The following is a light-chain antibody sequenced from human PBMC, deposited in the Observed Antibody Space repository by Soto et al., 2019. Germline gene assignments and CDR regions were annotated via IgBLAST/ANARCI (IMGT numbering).Light chain of an antibody. CDR1: QTSSSW. CDR3: QHYYSYPWT. Sequence: DIQMTQSPSTLSGSVGDRVTITCRASQTSSSWLAWYQQKPGKAPKLLIYKASSLEGGVSSRFSGSGSETEFTLTISSLQPDDFATYYCQHYYSYPWTFGQGTKVDIK. CDR2: KAS. J-gene: IGKJ1*01. V-gene: IGKV1-5*03.